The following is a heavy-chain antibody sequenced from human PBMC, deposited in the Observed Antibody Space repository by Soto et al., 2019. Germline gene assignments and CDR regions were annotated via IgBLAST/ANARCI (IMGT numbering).Heavy chain of an antibody. CDR1: GGSISSGGYS. D-gene: IGHD3-10*01. CDR3: ARAKDYYGSGSYRGVNWFDP. CDR2: VYHSGST. Sequence: QLQLQESGSGLVKPSQTLSLTCAVSGGSISSGGYSWSWIRQPPGKGLEWIGYVYHSGSTYYNPSLKSRVTISVDRPKNQFSLKLSSVTAEDTAVYYCARAKDYYGSGSYRGVNWFDPWGQGTLVTVSS. V-gene: IGHV4-30-2*01. J-gene: IGHJ5*02.